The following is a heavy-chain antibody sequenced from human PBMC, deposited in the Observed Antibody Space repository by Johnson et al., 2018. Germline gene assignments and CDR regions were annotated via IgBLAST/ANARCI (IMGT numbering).Heavy chain of an antibody. D-gene: IGHD3-22*01. CDR1: GGSISSYY. V-gene: IGHV4-59*01. J-gene: IGHJ3*02. CDR2: IYYSGST. Sequence: QVQLQESGPGLVKPSETLSLTCTVSGGSISSYYWSWIRQPPGKGLEWIGCIYYSGSTNYNPSLKSRVTISVDTSQNQFSLKLSSVTAADTAVYYWARGNYYDSSGYYRSAFDIWGQGTMVTVSS. CDR3: ARGNYYDSSGYYRSAFDI.